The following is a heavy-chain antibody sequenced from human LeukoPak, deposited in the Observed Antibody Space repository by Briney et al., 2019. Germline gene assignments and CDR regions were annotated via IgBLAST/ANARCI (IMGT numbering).Heavy chain of an antibody. CDR1: GGSFSGYY. CDR2: INHSGST. CDR3: ARGWVDYFDY. J-gene: IGHJ4*02. D-gene: IGHD2-15*01. Sequence: PSETLSLTCAVYGGSFSGYYWSWIRQPPGKGLEWIGEINHSGSTNYNPSLKSRDTISVDTSKNQFSLKLSSVTAADTAVYYCARGWVDYFDYWGQGTLVTVSS. V-gene: IGHV4-34*01.